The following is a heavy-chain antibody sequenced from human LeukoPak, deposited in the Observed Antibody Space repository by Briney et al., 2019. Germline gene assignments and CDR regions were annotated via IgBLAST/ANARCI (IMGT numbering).Heavy chain of an antibody. CDR3: ARMFADIVVVPAAIPGIYYYYMDV. Sequence: ASVKVSCKASGYTFTSYDINWVRQATGQGLEWMGWTNPNSGNTGYAQKFQGRVTMTRNTSISTAYMELSSLRSEDTAVYYCARMFADIVVVPAAIPGIYYYYMDVWGKGTTVTVSS. CDR1: GYTFTSYD. J-gene: IGHJ6*03. V-gene: IGHV1-8*01. CDR2: TNPNSGNT. D-gene: IGHD2-2*02.